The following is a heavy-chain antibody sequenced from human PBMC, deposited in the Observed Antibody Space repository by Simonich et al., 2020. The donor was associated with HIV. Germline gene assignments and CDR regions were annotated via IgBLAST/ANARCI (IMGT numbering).Heavy chain of an antibody. CDR2: IYYSGST. CDR3: ARHRISMIVVAPTGHWFDP. V-gene: IGHV4-38-2*01. J-gene: IGHJ5*02. CDR1: GYSISSGYY. Sequence: QVQLQESGPGLVKPSETLSLTCAVSGYSISSGYYWGWIRQPPGKGLEWIGSIYYSGSTTDGPSFKSRGTISVDTSKNPFDLKRSSVTAADTAVYYGARHRISMIVVAPTGHWFDPWGQGTLVTVSS. D-gene: IGHD3-22*01.